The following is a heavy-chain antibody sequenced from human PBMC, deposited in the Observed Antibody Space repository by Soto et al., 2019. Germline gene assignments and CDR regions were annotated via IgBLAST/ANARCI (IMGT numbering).Heavy chain of an antibody. V-gene: IGHV3-30-3*01. CDR2: ISYDGSNK. Sequence: PGGSLRLSCAASGFPFSSYSMHWVRQAPGKGLEWVAVISYDGSNKYYADSVKGRFTISRDNSKNTLYLQMNSLRAEDTAVYYCARELRDIVVVVAASKVPGFDAFDIWGQGTMVTVSS. J-gene: IGHJ3*02. D-gene: IGHD2-15*01. CDR3: ARELRDIVVVVAASKVPGFDAFDI. CDR1: GFPFSSYS.